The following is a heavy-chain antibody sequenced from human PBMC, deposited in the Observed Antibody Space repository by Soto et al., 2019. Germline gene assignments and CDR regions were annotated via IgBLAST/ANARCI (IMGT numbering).Heavy chain of an antibody. D-gene: IGHD3-16*01. V-gene: IGHV3-23*01. CDR3: VKDGEAYNGGWDYFDH. CDR2: ISGGGDAT. CDR1: GFTFRNYA. Sequence: EVQLLESGGGWVQPGGSLRLSCAASGFTFRNYAMTWVRQAPGKGLEWVSGISGGGDATYNADSVKGRFTISRDNSKNTLFQQMNNLRAEDTAIYYCVKDGEAYNGGWDYFDHCGQGRLITV. J-gene: IGHJ4*02.